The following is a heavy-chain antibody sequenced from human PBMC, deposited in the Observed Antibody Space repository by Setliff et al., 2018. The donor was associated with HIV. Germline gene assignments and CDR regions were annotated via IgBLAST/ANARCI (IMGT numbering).Heavy chain of an antibody. V-gene: IGHV1-2*02. CDR1: GYTLTGYY. CDR2: INPHSGNT. Sequence: ASVKVSCKASGYTLTGYYMHWVRLAPGLGLERMGWINPHSGNTDFAQRFQGRITMTRDTSINTVYMDLSRLTSDDTGIYYCAGGGALSGFFFPNWLDPWGQGTLVTVS. CDR3: AGGGALSGFFFPNWLDP. D-gene: IGHD6-19*01. J-gene: IGHJ5*02.